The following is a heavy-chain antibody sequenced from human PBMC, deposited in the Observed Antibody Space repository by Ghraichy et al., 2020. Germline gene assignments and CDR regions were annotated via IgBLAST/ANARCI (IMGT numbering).Heavy chain of an antibody. CDR3: ARSQYLAFDVFNF. CDR1: GFTFSAFY. Sequence: GGSLRLSCAGSGFTFSAFYMGWVRQAPGKGLEWVGNIGKDGSETYYADSARGRFTISRDNAKNSLYLQINSLRDEDTAVYYCARSQYLAFDVFNFWGRGTMVTVSS. CDR2: IGKDGSET. J-gene: IGHJ3*01. V-gene: IGHV3-7*03. D-gene: IGHD2/OR15-2a*01.